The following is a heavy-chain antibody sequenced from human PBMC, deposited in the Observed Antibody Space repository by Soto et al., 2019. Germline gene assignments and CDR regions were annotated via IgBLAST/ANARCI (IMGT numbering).Heavy chain of an antibody. V-gene: IGHV4-34*02. CDR2: INHTGGT. J-gene: IGHJ5*02. Sequence: QVHLQQWGAGLLKPSETLSLTCAVYGGSVNGYYWNWIRQPPGKGLEWIGEINHTGGTHYNPSLKSRVTMSVDTSKNQFALRLSSVTAADTAIYYCATRITVFGLLIPPFDPWGQGTQVTVSS. CDR3: ATRITVFGLLIPPFDP. CDR1: GGSVNGYY. D-gene: IGHD3-3*01.